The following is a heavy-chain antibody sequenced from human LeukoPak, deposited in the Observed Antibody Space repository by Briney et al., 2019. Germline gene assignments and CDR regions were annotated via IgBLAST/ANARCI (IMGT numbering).Heavy chain of an antibody. J-gene: IGHJ4*02. CDR1: GFTFSSYS. Sequence: GGSLRLSCAASGFTFSSYSMNWVRQAPGKGLEWVSYISSSSSTIYYADSVKGRFTISRDNAKNSLYLQMNSLRAEDTAVYYCVRVGSSWFYYFDYWGQGTLVTVSS. D-gene: IGHD6-13*01. CDR3: VRVGSSWFYYFDY. CDR2: ISSSSSTI. V-gene: IGHV3-48*04.